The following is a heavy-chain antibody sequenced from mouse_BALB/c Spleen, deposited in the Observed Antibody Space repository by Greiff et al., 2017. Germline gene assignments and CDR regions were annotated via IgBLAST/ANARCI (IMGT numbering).Heavy chain of an antibody. CDR2: IWAGGST. Sequence: VKLVESGPGLVAPSQSLSITCTVSGFSLTSYGVHWVRQPPGKGLEWLGVIWAGGSTNYNSALMSRLSISKDNSKSQVFLKMNSLQTDDTAMYYCAREGELGSWFAYWGQGTLVTVSA. D-gene: IGHD4-1*01. CDR3: AREGELGSWFAY. CDR1: GFSLTSYG. V-gene: IGHV2-9*02. J-gene: IGHJ3*01.